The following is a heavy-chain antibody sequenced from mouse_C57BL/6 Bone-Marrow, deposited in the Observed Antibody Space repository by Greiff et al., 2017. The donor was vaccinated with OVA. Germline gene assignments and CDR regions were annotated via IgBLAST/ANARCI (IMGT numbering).Heavy chain of an antibody. CDR1: GFTFSSYG. V-gene: IGHV5-6*01. CDR3: ARHGAYYAMDY. Sequence: EVQLVESGGDLVKPGGSLKLSCAASGFTFSSYGMSWVRQTPDKRLEWVATISSGGSYTYYPDSVKGRFTISRDNAKNTLYLRMSSLKSEDTAMYYCARHGAYYAMDYWGQGTSVTVSS. CDR2: ISSGGSYT. J-gene: IGHJ4*01.